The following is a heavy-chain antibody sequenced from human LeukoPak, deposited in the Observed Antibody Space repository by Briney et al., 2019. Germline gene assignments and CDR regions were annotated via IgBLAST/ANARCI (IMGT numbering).Heavy chain of an antibody. CDR3: AREENYDSFDY. V-gene: IGHV3-7*01. D-gene: IGHD5-12*01. CDR2: IKQDGSEK. CDR1: GFTFSNYW. Sequence: GGSLRLSCAASGFTFSNYWMTWVRQAPGKGLEWLANIKQDGSEKYYVDSVKGRFTISRDNAKNSLFLQMSSLRAEDTAVYYCAREENYDSFDYWGQGTLVTVSS. J-gene: IGHJ4*02.